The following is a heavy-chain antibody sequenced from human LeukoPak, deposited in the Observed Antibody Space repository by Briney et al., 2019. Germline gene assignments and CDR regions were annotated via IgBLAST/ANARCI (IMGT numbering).Heavy chain of an antibody. J-gene: IGHJ5*02. Sequence: ASVKVSCKASGYTFTSYYMHWVRQAPGQGLEWMGIINPSGGSTSYAQKFQGRVTMTRDTSTSTVYMELGSLRSEDTAVYYCARDNGRLLWFGELWYNWFDPWGQGTLVTVSS. CDR1: GYTFTSYY. V-gene: IGHV1-46*01. CDR3: ARDNGRLLWFGELWYNWFDP. D-gene: IGHD3-10*01. CDR2: INPSGGST.